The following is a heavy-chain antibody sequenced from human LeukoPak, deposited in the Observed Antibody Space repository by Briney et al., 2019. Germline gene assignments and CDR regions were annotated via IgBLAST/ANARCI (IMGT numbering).Heavy chain of an antibody. CDR1: GDSMSSNRYY. V-gene: IGHV4-39*01. CDR3: ARRINDYGAFYDY. J-gene: IGHJ4*02. D-gene: IGHD4-17*01. Sequence: SETLSLTCTVSGDSMSSNRYYWAWIRQPPGKGLEWIATIYYSGATFYNPSLSSRVTISLDVSKNQFSLRLTSVTAADTAVYYCARRINDYGAFYDYWGQGTLVTVSS. CDR2: IYYSGAT.